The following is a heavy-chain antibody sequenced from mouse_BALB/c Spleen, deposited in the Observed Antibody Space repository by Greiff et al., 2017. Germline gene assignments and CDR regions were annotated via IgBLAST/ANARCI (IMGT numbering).Heavy chain of an antibody. CDR2: IYPGDGDT. D-gene: IGHD1-1*01. V-gene: IGHV1-80*01. CDR1: GYAFSSYW. J-gene: IGHJ2*01. CDR3: ARRGYYGSSYFDY. Sequence: QVQLQQSAAELVRPGSSVKISCKASGYAFSSYWMNWVKQRPGQGLEWIGQIYPGDGDTNYNGKFKGKATLTADKSSSTAYMQLSSLTSEDSAVYFCARRGYYGSSYFDYWGQGTTLTVSS.